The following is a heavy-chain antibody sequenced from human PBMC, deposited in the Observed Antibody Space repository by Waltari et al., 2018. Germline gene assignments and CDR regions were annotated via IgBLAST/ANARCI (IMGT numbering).Heavy chain of an antibody. CDR1: GGSISSGDYY. D-gene: IGHD2-2*01. J-gene: IGHJ6*03. Sequence: QVQLQESGPGLVKPSQTLSLTCTVSGGSISSGDYYWSWIRQPPGKGLEGIGYIYYSGSTYYNPSLKSRVTISVDTSKNQFSLKLSSVTAADTAVYYCARERALGIVVVPAALPRSYYMDVWGKGTTVTISS. V-gene: IGHV4-30-4*08. CDR3: ARERALGIVVVPAALPRSYYMDV. CDR2: IYYSGST.